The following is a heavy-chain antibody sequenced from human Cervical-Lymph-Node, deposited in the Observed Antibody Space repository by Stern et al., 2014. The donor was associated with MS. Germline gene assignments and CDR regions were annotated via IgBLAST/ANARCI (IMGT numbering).Heavy chain of an antibody. CDR2: IYCNDDK. D-gene: IGHD2-15*01. CDR1: GFSLSTSGVG. Sequence: QMPLQESGPTLVKPTQTLTLTCTVSGFSLSTSGVGLGWIRQPPGKALEWLGPIYCNDDKRYSPSLKSRLTITKDTSRTQVVLTVTNMDPVDTATYYCAHRVGVVVSPTGFDYWGQGTLVTVSS. V-gene: IGHV2-5*01. CDR3: AHRVGVVVSPTGFDY. J-gene: IGHJ4*02.